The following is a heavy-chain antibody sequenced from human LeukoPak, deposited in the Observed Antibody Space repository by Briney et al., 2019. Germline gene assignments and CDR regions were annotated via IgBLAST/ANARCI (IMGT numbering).Heavy chain of an antibody. J-gene: IGHJ3*02. CDR2: ISYDGSNK. Sequence: PGGSLRLSCAASGFTFSSYAMHWVRQAPGKGLEWVAVISYDGSNKYYADSVKGRFTISRDNSKNTLYLQMNSLRAEDTAVYYCAKESRDYYDPDAFDIWGQGTMVTVSS. D-gene: IGHD3-22*01. CDR1: GFTFSSYA. CDR3: AKESRDYYDPDAFDI. V-gene: IGHV3-30*04.